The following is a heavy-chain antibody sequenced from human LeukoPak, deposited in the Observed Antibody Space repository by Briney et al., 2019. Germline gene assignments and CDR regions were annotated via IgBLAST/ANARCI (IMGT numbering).Heavy chain of an antibody. Sequence: SETLSLTCTVSGGSISSYYWSWIRQPPGKGLEWIGYIYHSGSTYYNPSLKSRVTISVDRSKNQFSLKLSSVTAADTAVYYCARDRCSGGSCYFHWFDPWGQGTLVTVSS. CDR2: IYHSGST. V-gene: IGHV4-59*12. J-gene: IGHJ5*02. D-gene: IGHD2-15*01. CDR3: ARDRCSGGSCYFHWFDP. CDR1: GGSISSYY.